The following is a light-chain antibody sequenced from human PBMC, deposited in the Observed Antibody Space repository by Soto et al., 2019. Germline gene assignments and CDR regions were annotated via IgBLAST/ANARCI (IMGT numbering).Light chain of an antibody. CDR2: GAS. J-gene: IGKJ1*01. V-gene: IGKV3-20*01. CDR1: QSISSSY. CDR3: QQYGSSPWT. Sequence: EIVLTQSPGTLSLSPGERATLSCRASQSISSSYLAWYQQKPRKAPRLLVSGASSRATGIPDRFSGSGSGTDFTLNISRREPEDLAVDFCQQYGSSPWTFGQGTKVEIK.